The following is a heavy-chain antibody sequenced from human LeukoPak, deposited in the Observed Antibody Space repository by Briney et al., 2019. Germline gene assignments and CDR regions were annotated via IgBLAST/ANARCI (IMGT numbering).Heavy chain of an antibody. Sequence: SVKASCKASGGTFSSYAISWVRQAPGQGLEWMGRIIPIFGTANYAQKFQGRVTITTDESTSTAYMELSSLRSEDTAVYYCASSLQDNDAFDIWGQGTMVTVSS. J-gene: IGHJ3*02. CDR2: IIPIFGTA. CDR1: GGTFSSYA. V-gene: IGHV1-69*05. CDR3: ASSLQDNDAFDI.